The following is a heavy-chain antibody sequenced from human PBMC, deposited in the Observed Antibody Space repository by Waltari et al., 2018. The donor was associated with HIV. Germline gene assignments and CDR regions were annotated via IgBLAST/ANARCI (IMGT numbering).Heavy chain of an antibody. Sequence: QLQLQESGSGLVKPSQTLSLTCAVSGGSISSRGYSWSWIRQPPGKGLEWIGYIYHSGSTYYNPSLKSRVTISVDRSKNQFSLKLSSVTAADTAVYYCARAGDSSGFTGAFDIWGQGTMVTVSS. CDR2: IYHSGST. V-gene: IGHV4-30-2*01. J-gene: IGHJ3*02. CDR3: ARAGDSSGFTGAFDI. CDR1: GGSISSRGYS. D-gene: IGHD3-22*01.